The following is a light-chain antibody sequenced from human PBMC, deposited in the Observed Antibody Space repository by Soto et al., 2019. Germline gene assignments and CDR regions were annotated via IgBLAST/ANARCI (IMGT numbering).Light chain of an antibody. V-gene: IGKV3-20*01. CDR2: GVS. CDR3: QQYGSSPRT. CDR1: QSINNIY. J-gene: IGKJ1*01. Sequence: EIVLTQSPGTLSLSPWERATLSCRASQSINNIYFAWYQQKPGQAPRLLIYGVSSRATGIPDRFSGSGSGTDFTLSISRLEPEDSAVYYCQQYGSSPRTFGQGTKVDIK.